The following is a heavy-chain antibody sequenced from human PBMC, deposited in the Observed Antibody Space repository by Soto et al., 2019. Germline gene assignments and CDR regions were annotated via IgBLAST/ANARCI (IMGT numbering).Heavy chain of an antibody. V-gene: IGHV4-39*01. D-gene: IGHD3-16*02. Sequence: SETLCLTCTVSGGSISSSSYYWGWIRQPPGKGLEWIGSIYYSGSTYYNPSLKSRVTISVDTSKNQFSLKLSSVTAADTAVYYCASLSLDIGGVIVIDYWGQATLVTVS. CDR2: IYYSGST. CDR1: GGSISSSSYY. J-gene: IGHJ4*02. CDR3: ASLSLDIGGVIVIDY.